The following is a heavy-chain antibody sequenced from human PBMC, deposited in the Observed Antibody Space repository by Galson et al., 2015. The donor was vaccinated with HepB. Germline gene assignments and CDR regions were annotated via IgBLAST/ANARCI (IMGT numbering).Heavy chain of an antibody. CDR1: TFIFSTYS. J-gene: IGHJ1*01. Sequence: SLRLSCAASTFIFSTYSMNWVRQAPGKGLEWLSYISSSSATIYYADSVKGRFTISRDNAKNSLYLQMNSLRAEDTAVYYCARAGRHGYDLWDWGQGTLVTVSS. D-gene: IGHD5-24*01. CDR3: ARAGRHGYDLWD. CDR2: ISSSSATI. V-gene: IGHV3-48*04.